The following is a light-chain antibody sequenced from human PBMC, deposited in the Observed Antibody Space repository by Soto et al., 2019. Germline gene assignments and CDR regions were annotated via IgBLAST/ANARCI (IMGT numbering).Light chain of an antibody. CDR3: QQRNSYPRT. V-gene: IGKV1-9*01. CDR2: AAS. J-gene: IGKJ2*01. Sequence: DIQMTQSPSSLSASVGDRVTITCQASQDISKCLNWYQQRPGKAPNLLISAASTLQSGVPSRFSGSGSETEFTLTITSLQPEDSATYYCQQRNSYPRTFGQGTKVEIK. CDR1: QDISKC.